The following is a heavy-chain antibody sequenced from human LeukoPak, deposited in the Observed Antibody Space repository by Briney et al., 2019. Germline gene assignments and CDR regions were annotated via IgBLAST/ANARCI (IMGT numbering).Heavy chain of an antibody. Sequence: SETLSLTCTVSGGSFSTHYWSWIRQPPGRGLEWIGYIYYTGSTNHNPSLKSRVTISVDTSKNQFSLKLTSVTAADTAVYYCARDSITMVRGGGFDYWGQGTLVTVSS. V-gene: IGHV4-59*11. CDR2: IYYTGST. CDR3: ARDSITMVRGGGFDY. D-gene: IGHD3-10*01. J-gene: IGHJ4*02. CDR1: GGSFSTHY.